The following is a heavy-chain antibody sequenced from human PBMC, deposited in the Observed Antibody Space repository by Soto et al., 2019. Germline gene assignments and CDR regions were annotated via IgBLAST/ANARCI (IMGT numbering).Heavy chain of an antibody. CDR3: ARDKGLICSSTSCYTLTYYYYGMAV. CDR1: GFTFSDYS. Sequence: PGGSLRLSCAASGFTFSDYSMIWIRQAPGKGLEWVSYIDSSGDTIYYADSVKGRFAISRDNAKNSLYLQMNSLRAEDTAVYYCARDKGLICSSTSCYTLTYYYYGMAVWGQGTTVTVSS. D-gene: IGHD2-2*02. CDR2: IDSSGDTI. V-gene: IGHV3-11*01. J-gene: IGHJ6*02.